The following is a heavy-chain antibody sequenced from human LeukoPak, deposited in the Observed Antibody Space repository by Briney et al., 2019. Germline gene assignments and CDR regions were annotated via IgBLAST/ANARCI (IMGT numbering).Heavy chain of an antibody. J-gene: IGHJ4*02. D-gene: IGHD2-15*01. V-gene: IGHV3-30-3*01. CDR3: ARDQSSGGRWLDY. Sequence: GGSLRLSCAVSGSTFSSFAVHWVRQAPGKGLEWVAVISYDRSKTYYADSVKGRLTISRDNSKNTVYLQMNSLTTEDTAMYYCARDQSSGGRWLDYWGRGTLVTVSS. CDR1: GSTFSSFA. CDR2: ISYDRSKT.